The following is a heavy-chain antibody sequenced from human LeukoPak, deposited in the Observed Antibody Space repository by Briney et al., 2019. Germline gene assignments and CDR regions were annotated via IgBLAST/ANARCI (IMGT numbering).Heavy chain of an antibody. CDR1: GYTFTSYD. CDR2: MNPNSGNT. Sequence: GASVKVSCKASGYTFTSYDINWVRQATGQGLEWMGWMNPNSGNTGYAQKFQGRVTMTRNTSISTAYMELSSLRSEDAAVYYCASEVQLERRGFDYWGQGTLVTVSS. V-gene: IGHV1-8*01. J-gene: IGHJ4*02. D-gene: IGHD1-1*01. CDR3: ASEVQLERRGFDY.